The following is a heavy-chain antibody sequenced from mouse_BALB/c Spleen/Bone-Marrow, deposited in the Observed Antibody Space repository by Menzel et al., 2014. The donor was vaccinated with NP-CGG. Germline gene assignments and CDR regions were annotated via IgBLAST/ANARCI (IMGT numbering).Heavy chain of an antibody. D-gene: IGHD2-3*01. J-gene: IGHJ4*01. CDR3: TRDLYDGYSYYAMDY. Sequence: EVKLMESGGGLVKPGGSLKLSCAASGFTFSSYTMSWVRQTPEKRLEWVATITSGGGYTYYPDSVKGRFTISRDNAKSTLYLQMSSLKSEDTAMYYCTRDLYDGYSYYAMDYWGHGTSVTVSS. V-gene: IGHV5-6-4*01. CDR2: ITSGGGYT. CDR1: GFTFSSYT.